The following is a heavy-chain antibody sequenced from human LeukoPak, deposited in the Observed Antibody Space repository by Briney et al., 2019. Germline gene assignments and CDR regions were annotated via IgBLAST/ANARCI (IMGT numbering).Heavy chain of an antibody. V-gene: IGHV5-51*03. CDR1: GYSFTSYW. D-gene: IGHD3-22*01. Sequence: GESLKISCKGSGYSFTSYWIGWVRQTPGKGLEWKGIIYPGDSDTRYSPSFQGQVTISADKSISTAYLQWSSLKASDTAMYNCATYSSGFYYNFFDYWGQGTLVTVSS. CDR2: IYPGDSDT. J-gene: IGHJ4*02. CDR3: ATYSSGFYYNFFDY.